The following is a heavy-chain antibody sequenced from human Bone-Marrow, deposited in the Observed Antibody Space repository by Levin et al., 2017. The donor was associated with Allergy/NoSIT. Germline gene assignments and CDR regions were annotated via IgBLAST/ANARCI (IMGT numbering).Heavy chain of an antibody. CDR2: IIPILGIA. D-gene: IGHD3-22*01. CDR1: GGTFSSYP. Sequence: SVKVSCKASGGTFSSYPISWVRQAPGQGLEWMGRIIPILGIANYAQKFQGRVTIIADKSTSTAYMELSSLRSEDTAVYYCARDLVVVNYWYFDRWGRGTLVTVSS. CDR3: ARDLVVVNYWYFDR. V-gene: IGHV1-69*04. J-gene: IGHJ2*01.